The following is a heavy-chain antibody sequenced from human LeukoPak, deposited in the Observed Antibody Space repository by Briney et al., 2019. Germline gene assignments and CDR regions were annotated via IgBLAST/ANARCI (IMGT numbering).Heavy chain of an antibody. D-gene: IGHD3-16*01. Sequence: PGGSLRLSCAASGFTFSNYTMSFVRQAPGKGLEWVSTRGGGDGTYYAESVRGRFTISRDESKSTLYLQMSNLRAEDTAIYYCAKDLRGRLLRYFDYWGRGTLVTVSS. V-gene: IGHV3-23*01. J-gene: IGHJ4*02. CDR2: RGGGDGT. CDR3: AKDLRGRLLRYFDY. CDR1: GFTFSNYT.